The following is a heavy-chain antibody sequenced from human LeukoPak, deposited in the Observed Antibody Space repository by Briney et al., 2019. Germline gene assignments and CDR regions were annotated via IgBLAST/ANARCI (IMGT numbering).Heavy chain of an antibody. CDR3: ARSDPMVRGGHPDY. V-gene: IGHV4-59*01. J-gene: IGHJ4*02. CDR2: IYYSGST. D-gene: IGHD3-10*01. Sequence: SETLSLTCTVSGGSISSYYWSWIRQPPGKGLEWIGYIYYSGSTNYNPSLKSRVTISVDTSKNQFSLKLSSVTAADTAVYYCARSDPMVRGGHPDYWGQGTLVTVSS. CDR1: GGSISSYY.